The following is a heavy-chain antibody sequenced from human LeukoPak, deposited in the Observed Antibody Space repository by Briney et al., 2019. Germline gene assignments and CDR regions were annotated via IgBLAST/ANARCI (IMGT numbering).Heavy chain of an antibody. CDR1: GFTFSSYS. Sequence: GGSLRLSCAASGFTFSSYSMNWVRQAPGKGLEWVSSISSSSSYIYYADSVKGRFTISRDNAKNLLYLQMNSLRAEDTAVHYCARDYCSSTSCYFDYWGQGTLVTVSS. CDR3: ARDYCSSTSCYFDY. D-gene: IGHD2-2*01. J-gene: IGHJ4*02. CDR2: ISSSSSYI. V-gene: IGHV3-21*01.